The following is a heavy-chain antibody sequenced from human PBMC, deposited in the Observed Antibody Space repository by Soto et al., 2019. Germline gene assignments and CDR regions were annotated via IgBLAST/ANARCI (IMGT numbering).Heavy chain of an antibody. Sequence: SETLSLTCAVSSGSISSSNWWRWVRQPPGKGLEWIGEIYHSGSTNYNPSLKSRVTISADTSKNHFSLKLSSVTAADTAVYYCASHTNFYPSGSYRSPNWFDPWGQGARVTVSS. CDR1: SGSISSSNW. J-gene: IGHJ5*02. D-gene: IGHD3-10*01. CDR3: ASHTNFYPSGSYRSPNWFDP. V-gene: IGHV4-4*02. CDR2: IYHSGST.